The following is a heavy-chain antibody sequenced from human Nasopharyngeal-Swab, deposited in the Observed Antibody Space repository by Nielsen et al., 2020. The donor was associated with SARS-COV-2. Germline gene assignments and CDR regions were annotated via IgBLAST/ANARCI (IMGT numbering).Heavy chain of an antibody. Sequence: GEFLKISCAASGFTFSSYWMSWVRQAPGKGLEWVANIKQDGSEKYYVDSVKGRFTISRDNAKNSLYLQMNSLRAEDTAVYYCARVGYGGPFDYWGQGTLVTVSS. CDR1: GFTFSSYW. CDR2: IKQDGSEK. D-gene: IGHD4-23*01. V-gene: IGHV3-7*01. J-gene: IGHJ4*02. CDR3: ARVGYGGPFDY.